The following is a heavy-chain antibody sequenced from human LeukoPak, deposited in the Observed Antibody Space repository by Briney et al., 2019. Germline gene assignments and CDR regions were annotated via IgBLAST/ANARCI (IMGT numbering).Heavy chain of an antibody. CDR1: VFTFSSYG. J-gene: IGHJ4*02. CDR3: AKPAPYSSSWYPIDY. V-gene: IGHV3-30*18. D-gene: IGHD6-13*01. Sequence: VGSLRLSCAASVFTFSSYGIHWVRQAPRKGLEWVAVISYDRSNNYYADSVKVRFTISRDNTKNTLYLQMISLRAEDTAVYYCAKPAPYSSSWYPIDYWGQGTLVTVSS. CDR2: ISYDRSNN.